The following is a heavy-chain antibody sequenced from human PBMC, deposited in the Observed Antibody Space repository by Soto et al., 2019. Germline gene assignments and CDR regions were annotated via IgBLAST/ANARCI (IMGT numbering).Heavy chain of an antibody. J-gene: IGHJ4*02. Sequence: QITLKESGPTLVKPTQTLTLTCTFSGFSLSTNGVGVGWIRQPPGKALEWLALIYWDGDKRYSPSLRSRLTXTXXTSKNQVVLTMTNMDPVDTATYYGAHRLGGYYLDYWGQGTLVTVSS. CDR3: AHRLGGYYLDY. CDR1: GFSLSTNGVG. D-gene: IGHD2-15*01. V-gene: IGHV2-5*02. CDR2: IYWDGDK.